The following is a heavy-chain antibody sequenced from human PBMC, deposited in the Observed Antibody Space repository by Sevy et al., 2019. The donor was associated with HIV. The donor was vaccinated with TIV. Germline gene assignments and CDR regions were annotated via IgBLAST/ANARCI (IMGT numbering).Heavy chain of an antibody. Sequence: SETLSLTCTVSGGSISSYYWSWIRQPPGKGLEWIGYIYYSGSTNYNPSLKSRVTISVDTSKNQFSLKLSSVTAADTAAYYCARGTGDYYYYYGMDVWGQGTTVTVSS. CDR1: GGSISSYY. V-gene: IGHV4-59*01. J-gene: IGHJ6*02. CDR2: IYYSGST. D-gene: IGHD7-27*01. CDR3: ARGTGDYYYYYGMDV.